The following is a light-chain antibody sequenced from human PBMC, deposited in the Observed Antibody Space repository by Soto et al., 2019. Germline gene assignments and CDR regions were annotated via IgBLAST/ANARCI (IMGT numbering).Light chain of an antibody. V-gene: IGLV2-14*01. CDR1: SSDVGGYNY. J-gene: IGLJ1*01. CDR2: DVS. Sequence: QSVLTQPASVSGSPGQSITISCTGTSSDVGGYNYVSWYQQHPCKAPKFMIYDVSNRPSGVSNRFSGSKSGNTASLTISGLQAEDEADYYCSSYTTSNTRQIVFGTGTKVTVL. CDR3: SSYTTSNTRQIV.